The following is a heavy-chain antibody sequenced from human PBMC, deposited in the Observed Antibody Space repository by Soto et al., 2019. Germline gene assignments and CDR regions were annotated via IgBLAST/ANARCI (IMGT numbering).Heavy chain of an antibody. J-gene: IGHJ5*02. CDR2: IYFTGNT. Sequence: NPSETLSLTCSASGGSITSSSHFWGWVRQPPGKGLEWIGTIYFTGNTYYTPSLKSRFTMSIDTSKNEFSLRLNSVTAADTAVYYCSGQTFTIAAASYGRSNWFDPWGPGTLVTVSS. V-gene: IGHV4-39*01. CDR1: GGSITSSSHF. D-gene: IGHD6-25*01. CDR3: SGQTFTIAAASYGRSNWFDP.